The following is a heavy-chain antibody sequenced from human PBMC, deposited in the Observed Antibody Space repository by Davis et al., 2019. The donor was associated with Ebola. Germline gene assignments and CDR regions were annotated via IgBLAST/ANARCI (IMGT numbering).Heavy chain of an antibody. J-gene: IGHJ6*02. CDR1: GFTFSSYA. V-gene: IGHV3-23*01. CDR2: ISGSGGST. CDR3: ASWVYCSSTSCYPYYYYGMDV. D-gene: IGHD2-2*01. Sequence: GGSLRLSCAASGFTFSSYAMSWVRQAPGKGLEWVSAISGSGGSTYYADSVKGRFTISRDNSKNTLYLQMNSLRAEDTAVYYCASWVYCSSTSCYPYYYYGMDVWGQGTTVTVSS.